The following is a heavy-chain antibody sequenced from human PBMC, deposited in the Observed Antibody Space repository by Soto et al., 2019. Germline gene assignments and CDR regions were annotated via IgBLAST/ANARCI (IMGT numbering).Heavy chain of an antibody. J-gene: IGHJ6*03. CDR2: TYFSGGT. CDR1: GGSISSYY. CDR3: ARSVRYYDILAGHAPYYYYMDV. V-gene: IGHV4-59*08. Sequence: QVQLQESGPGLVKPSETLSLTCTVSGGSISSYYWSWIRHPPGKGLEWIGYTYFSGGTNYNPSLKRRVIISVDTSKNQSSMQLSSVTAAATAVYYCARSVRYYDILAGHAPYYYYMDVWGKGTTVTVSS. D-gene: IGHD3-9*01.